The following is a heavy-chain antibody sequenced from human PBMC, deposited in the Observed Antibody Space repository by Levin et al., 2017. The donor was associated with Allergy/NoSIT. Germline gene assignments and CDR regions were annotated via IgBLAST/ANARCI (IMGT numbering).Heavy chain of an antibody. Sequence: ETLSLTCAASGFTVSSYYMSWVRQAPGKGLEWVSVIYSGGDTYYADSLRGRFTISRDNSKNTLYLQMNSLRAEDTAVYYCARSGRYCTNGVCYNIFDSWGQGTMVSVSS. CDR2: IYSGGDT. D-gene: IGHD2-8*01. J-gene: IGHJ3*02. V-gene: IGHV3-53*01. CDR3: ARSGRYCTNGVCYNIFDS. CDR1: GFTVSSYY.